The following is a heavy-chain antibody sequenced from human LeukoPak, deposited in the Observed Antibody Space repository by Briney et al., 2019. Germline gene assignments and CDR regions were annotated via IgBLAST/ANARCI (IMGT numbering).Heavy chain of an antibody. CDR3: ARLDRTSPLRDY. V-gene: IGHV4-39*01. CDR1: GGSISSSSYY. D-gene: IGHD1-7*01. Sequence: SETLSLTCTVSGGSISSSSYYWGWIRQPPGKGLEWIGSIYYSGSTYYNPSLKSRVTISVDTSKNQFSLKLSSETAADTAVYYCARLDRTSPLRDYWGQGTLVTVSS. J-gene: IGHJ4*02. CDR2: IYYSGST.